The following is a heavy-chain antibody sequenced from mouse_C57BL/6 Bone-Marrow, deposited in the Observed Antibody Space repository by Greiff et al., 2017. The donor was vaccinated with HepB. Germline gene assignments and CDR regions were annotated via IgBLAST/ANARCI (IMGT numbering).Heavy chain of an antibody. CDR1: GFSLTSYG. D-gene: IGHD2-5*01. CDR3: ARNGDYYSNYLFAY. V-gene: IGHV2-2*01. J-gene: IGHJ3*01. Sequence: VKLVESGPGLVQPSQSLSITCTVSGFSLTSYGVHWVRQSPGKGLEWLGVIWSGGSTDYNAAFISRLSISKDNSKSQVFLKMNSLQADDTAIYYCARNGDYYSNYLFAYWGQGTLVTVSA. CDR2: IWSGGST.